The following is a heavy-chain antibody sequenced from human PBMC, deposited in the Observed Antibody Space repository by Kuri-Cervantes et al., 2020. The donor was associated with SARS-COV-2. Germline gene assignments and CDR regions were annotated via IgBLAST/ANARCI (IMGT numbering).Heavy chain of an antibody. Sequence: GESLKISCAASGFTFSSSWMQWVCQAPEKGLEWVADIKCDGSEKYQVDSVKGRLTISRDNAKNSLYLQVNSLRAEHMTVYYCAREGHCSSTSCTPYYYYYYGMDVWGQGTTVTVSS. CDR2: IKCDGSEK. V-gene: IGHV3-52*01. J-gene: IGHJ6*02. CDR1: GFTFSSSW. D-gene: IGHD2-2*01. CDR3: AREGHCSSTSCTPYYYYYYGMDV.